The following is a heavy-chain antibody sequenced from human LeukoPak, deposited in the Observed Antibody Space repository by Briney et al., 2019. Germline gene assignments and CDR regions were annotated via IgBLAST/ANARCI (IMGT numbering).Heavy chain of an antibody. CDR1: GGSYSDYY. CDR2: INHSGST. D-gene: IGHD3-10*01. Sequence: PSETLSLTCGVYGGSYSDYYWSWIRQPPGKGLEWIGEINHSGSTNYNPSLKSRVTISLDTSKNQFSLKLSSVTAADTAVYYCARGMWFGEYYFDYWGQGTLVTVSS. J-gene: IGHJ4*02. V-gene: IGHV4-34*01. CDR3: ARGMWFGEYYFDY.